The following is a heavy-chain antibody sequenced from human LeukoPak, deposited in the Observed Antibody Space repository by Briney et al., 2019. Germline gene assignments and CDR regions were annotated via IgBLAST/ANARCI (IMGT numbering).Heavy chain of an antibody. V-gene: IGHV4-59*08. D-gene: IGHD3-3*01. J-gene: IGHJ6*02. Sequence: PSETLSLTCTVSGGSISSYYWSWIRQPPGKGLEWIGYIYYSGSTNYNPSLKSRVTISVDTSKNQFSLKLSSVTAADTAVYYCARLPDLRAPPYYYYGMDVWGQGTTVTVSS. CDR2: IYYSGST. CDR3: ARLPDLRAPPYYYYGMDV. CDR1: GGSISSYY.